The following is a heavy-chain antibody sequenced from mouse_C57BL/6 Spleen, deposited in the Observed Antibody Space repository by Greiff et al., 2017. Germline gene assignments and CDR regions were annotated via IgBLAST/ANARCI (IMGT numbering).Heavy chain of an antibody. D-gene: IGHD1-1*01. CDR3: TARVITTVDY. J-gene: IGHJ2*01. V-gene: IGHV6-3*01. CDR2: IRLKSDNYAT. CDR1: GFTFSNYW. Sequence: DVKLVESGGGLVQPGGSMKLSCVASGFTFSNYWMNWVRQSPEKGLEWVAQIRLKSDNYATHYAKSVKGRFTISKDDSKSSVYLQMNNSRAEDTGIYYCTARVITTVDYWGHGTTLTVSS.